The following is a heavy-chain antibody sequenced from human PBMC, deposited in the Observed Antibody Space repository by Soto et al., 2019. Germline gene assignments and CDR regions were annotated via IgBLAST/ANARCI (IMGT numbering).Heavy chain of an antibody. V-gene: IGHV1-69*13. CDR3: ARAVKVDTAMVGERVCDP. D-gene: IGHD5-18*01. J-gene: IGHJ5*02. CDR1: GGSLSSYA. Sequence: SVRVSCKASGGSLSSYAISWVRQAPGQGLEWMGGIVPILCAANYAQKFQGRVTITADESTSTAYMELSSLRSEDTGVYYCARAVKVDTAMVGERVCDP. CDR2: IVPILCAA.